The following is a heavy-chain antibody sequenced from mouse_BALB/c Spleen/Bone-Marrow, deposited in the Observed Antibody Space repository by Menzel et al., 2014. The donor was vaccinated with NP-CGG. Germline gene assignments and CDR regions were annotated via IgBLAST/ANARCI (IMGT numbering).Heavy chain of an antibody. CDR1: GYNFTSYW. J-gene: IGHJ3*01. D-gene: IGHD3-1*01. V-gene: IGHV1-55*01. CDR2: IYPGSGST. CDR3: ARFSQLGLLAY. Sequence: VQGVESGAELVKPGTSVKLSCKASGYNFTSYWINWVKLRPGQGPEWIGDIYPGSGSTNYNEKFKSKATLTVDTSSSTAYMQLSSLASEDSALYYCARFSQLGLLAYWGQGTLVTVSA.